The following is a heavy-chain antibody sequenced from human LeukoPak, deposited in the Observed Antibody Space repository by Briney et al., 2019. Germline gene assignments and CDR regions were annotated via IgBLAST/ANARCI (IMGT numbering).Heavy chain of an antibody. V-gene: IGHV3-30*02. D-gene: IGHD6-13*01. CDR1: GFTFSSYG. CDR3: AKEVDSSRALNY. Sequence: PGGSLRLSCAASGFTFSSYGMKWVRQAPGKGLEWVAFIRYDGSNKFYADSVKGRFTISRDNSNNTLYLQMNSLRAEDTAVYYCAKEVDSSRALNYWGQGTLVIVSS. CDR2: IRYDGSNK. J-gene: IGHJ4*02.